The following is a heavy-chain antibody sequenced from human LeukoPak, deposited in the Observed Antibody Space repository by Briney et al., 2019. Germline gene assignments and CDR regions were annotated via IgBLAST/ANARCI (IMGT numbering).Heavy chain of an antibody. V-gene: IGHV4-34*01. D-gene: IGHD3-10*01. Sequence: SETLPLTCAVYGGSFSGYYWSWIRQPPGKGLEWIGEINHSGSTNYNPSLKSRVTISVDTSKNQFSLKLSSVTAADTAVYYCARLVYYGSGSYYWFDPWGQGTLVTVSS. CDR3: ARLVYYGSGSYYWFDP. CDR2: INHSGST. CDR1: GGSFSGYY. J-gene: IGHJ5*02.